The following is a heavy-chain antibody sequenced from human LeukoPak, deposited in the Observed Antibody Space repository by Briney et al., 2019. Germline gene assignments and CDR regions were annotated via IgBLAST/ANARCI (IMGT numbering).Heavy chain of an antibody. Sequence: GGSLRLSCAASGFTFDDYAMHWVRQAPGKGLKWVSGISWNSGSIGYADSVKGRFTISRDNSKNTLYLQMNSLKPDDTAVYYCAKSPQHWYFDLWGRGTLVTVSS. J-gene: IGHJ2*01. CDR3: AKSPQHWYFDL. V-gene: IGHV3-9*01. CDR2: ISWNSGSI. CDR1: GFTFDDYA.